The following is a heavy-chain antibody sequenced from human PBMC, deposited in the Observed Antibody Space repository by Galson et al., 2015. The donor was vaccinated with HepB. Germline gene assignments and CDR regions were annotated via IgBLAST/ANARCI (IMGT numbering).Heavy chain of an antibody. CDR1: GGSISGYY. D-gene: IGHD4-23*01. V-gene: IGHV4-39*01. CDR3: ARPQGVVRGPYPGSDPFHI. CDR2: IYYSGTT. Sequence: ETLSLTCTVSGGSISGYYWSWVRQPPGKGLEWIGSIYYSGTTYYNPSLKSRVTMSVDTSKNQFSLKLSSLTAADTAVYYCARPQGVVRGPYPGSDPFHIWGQGTKVTVSS. J-gene: IGHJ3*02.